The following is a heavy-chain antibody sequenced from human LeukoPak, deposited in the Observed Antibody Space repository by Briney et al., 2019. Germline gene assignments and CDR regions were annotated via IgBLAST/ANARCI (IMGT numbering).Heavy chain of an antibody. CDR3: ARGTLKGYFDWSDLFSYYGIDV. CDR1: GGSIRTYS. Sequence: SETLSLTCTVPGGSIRTYSWSWFRQPPGKGLEWVGHFYFSAVTDYNPSLTSRDTLSVDKSTNQLSLKRSSVTAADTAVYYCARGTLKGYFDWSDLFSYYGIDVWGQGTTVTVSS. V-gene: IGHV4-59*01. J-gene: IGHJ6*02. CDR2: FYFSAVT. D-gene: IGHD3-9*01.